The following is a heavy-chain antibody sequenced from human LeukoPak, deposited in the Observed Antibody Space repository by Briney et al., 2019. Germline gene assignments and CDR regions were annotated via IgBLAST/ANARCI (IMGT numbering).Heavy chain of an antibody. CDR1: GGSFSGYY. J-gene: IGHJ4*02. V-gene: IGHV4-34*01. D-gene: IGHD6-13*01. CDR2: INHSGST. CDR3: ARQGIAAATGDY. Sequence: SGTLSLTCAVYGGSFSGYYWSWIRQPPGKGLEWIGEINHSGSTNYNPSLKSRVTISVDTSKNQFSLKLSSVTAADTAVYYCARQGIAAATGDYWGQGTLVTVSS.